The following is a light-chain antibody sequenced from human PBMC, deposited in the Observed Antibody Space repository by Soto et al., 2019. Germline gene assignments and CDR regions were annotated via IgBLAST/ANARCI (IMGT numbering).Light chain of an antibody. Sequence: DIQMTQSPSTLSASVGDRVTITCRARQSISSWLAWYQQKPGKAPKLLIYKASSLESGVPSRFSGSGYGTEFTLTISSLQPDDFATYYCQQYNSYSPTFGQGTKVEIE. V-gene: IGKV1-5*03. CDR1: QSISSW. CDR2: KAS. CDR3: QQYNSYSPT. J-gene: IGKJ1*01.